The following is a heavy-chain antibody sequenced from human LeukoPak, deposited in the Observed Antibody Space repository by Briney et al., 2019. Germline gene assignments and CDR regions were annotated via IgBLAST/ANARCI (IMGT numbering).Heavy chain of an antibody. CDR2: INSDGSST. CDR1: GFTFSSYW. D-gene: IGHD3-10*01. CDR3: TTAPGDGDH. V-gene: IGHV3-74*01. Sequence: GGSLRLSCAASGFTFSSYWMRWVRQAPGKGLVWVSRINSDGSSTSYADSVKGRFTISRDNAKNTLYLQMNSLKTEDTAVYYCTTAPGDGDHWGQGTLVTVSS. J-gene: IGHJ4*02.